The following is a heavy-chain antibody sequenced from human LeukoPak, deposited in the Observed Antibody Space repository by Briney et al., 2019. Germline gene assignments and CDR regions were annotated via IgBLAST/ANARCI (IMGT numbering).Heavy chain of an antibody. D-gene: IGHD2-21*02. V-gene: IGHV4-59*12. Sequence: PSETLSLTCTVSGGSISGSYWSWIRQPPGKGLEWIAYMYNSGSTNYNPSPKSRVTISIDTSKNQFSLKLSSVTAADTAVYYCARGHPLLDYWGQGTLVTVSS. CDR2: MYNSGST. CDR3: ARGHPLLDY. J-gene: IGHJ4*02. CDR1: GGSISGSY.